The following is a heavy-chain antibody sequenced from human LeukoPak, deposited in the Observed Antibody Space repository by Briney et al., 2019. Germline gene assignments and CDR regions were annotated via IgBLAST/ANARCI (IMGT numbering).Heavy chain of an antibody. CDR2: INPSGGYT. CDR3: ARDYQGFDY. J-gene: IGHJ4*02. CDR1: AYTFTSYD. D-gene: IGHD2-2*01. Sequence: ASVKVSCKASAYTFTSYDMHWVRQAPGQGLEWMGIINPSGGYTSYTNYAQKFRGRVTMTRDMSTSIVYMELSSLRSEDTAVYYCARDYQGFDYWGQGTLVTVSS. V-gene: IGHV1-46*01.